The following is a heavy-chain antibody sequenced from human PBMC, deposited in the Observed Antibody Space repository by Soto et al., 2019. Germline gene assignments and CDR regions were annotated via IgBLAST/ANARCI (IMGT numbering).Heavy chain of an antibody. CDR1: GYNFSNYW. J-gene: IGHJ4*02. CDR2: IYPGNSDT. V-gene: IGHV5-51*01. Sequence: GESLKISRKGSGYNFSNYWVGWVRQMPGKGLEWMGIIYPGNSDTRYSPSFQGQVTISADTSISTAYLEWSSLKASDTAIYYCARHVYYDVLKKNYWGQGTLVTVSS. D-gene: IGHD3-9*01. CDR3: ARHVYYDVLKKNY.